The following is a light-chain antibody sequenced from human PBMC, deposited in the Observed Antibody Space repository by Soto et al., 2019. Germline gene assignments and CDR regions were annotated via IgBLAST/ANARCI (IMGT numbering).Light chain of an antibody. Sequence: QSVLTQPPSVSGAPGQTITISCTGSSSDIGAYNAVSWYQQHPGTAPKLLIYGNNNRPSGVPDRFSGSKSGTSASLAITGLQAEDDNDYYCHSYDSNLSVFFGTGTKVTVL. J-gene: IGLJ1*01. V-gene: IGLV1-40*01. CDR2: GNN. CDR1: SSDIGAYNA. CDR3: HSYDSNLSVF.